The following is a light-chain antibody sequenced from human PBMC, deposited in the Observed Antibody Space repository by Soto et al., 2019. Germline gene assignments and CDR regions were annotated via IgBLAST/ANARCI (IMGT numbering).Light chain of an antibody. J-gene: IGLJ3*02. CDR1: SSNIGSHY. CDR3: AAWDDSLSGGV. CDR2: RNN. V-gene: IGLV1-47*01. Sequence: QSVLTQPPSASGTPGQRVTISCSGSSSNIGSHYVYWYQQLPRMAPKLLIYRNNQRPSGVPDRFSGSKSGTSASLAIGGLRSEDEADYYCAAWDDSLSGGVFGRGTKLTVL.